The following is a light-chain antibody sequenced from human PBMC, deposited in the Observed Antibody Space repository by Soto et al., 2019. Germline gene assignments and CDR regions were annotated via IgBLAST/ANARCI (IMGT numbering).Light chain of an antibody. J-gene: IGLJ2*01. CDR1: SSDVGDYNY. Sequence: QSVLTQPPSASGTPGQSVTIPCTGTSSDVGDYNYVSWYQQHPGKAAKLMIYEVSRRPSGVPDRFSGSKSGNTASLTVSGLQAEDEADYYCSSNAGSNNLVFGGGTKLTVL. V-gene: IGLV2-8*01. CDR2: EVS. CDR3: SSNAGSNNLV.